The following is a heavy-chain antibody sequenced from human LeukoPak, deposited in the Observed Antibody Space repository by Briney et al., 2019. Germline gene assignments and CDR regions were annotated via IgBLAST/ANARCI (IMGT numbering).Heavy chain of an antibody. J-gene: IGHJ4*02. V-gene: IGHV4-59*01. CDR2: IFYSGST. CDR3: ARGRTYYDTSGALDYFDY. D-gene: IGHD3-22*01. Sequence: SETLSLTCTVSGGSISSYYWSWIRQPPGKGLEWIGYIFYSGSTNYNPSLKSRVTISVDTSKNQFSLKLSSVTAADTAVYYCARGRTYYDTSGALDYFDYWGQGALVTVSS. CDR1: GGSISSYY.